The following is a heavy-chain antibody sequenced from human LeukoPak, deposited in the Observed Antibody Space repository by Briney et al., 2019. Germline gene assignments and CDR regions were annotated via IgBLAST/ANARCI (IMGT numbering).Heavy chain of an antibody. D-gene: IGHD1-26*01. Sequence: ASVKVSCRTSGYTFTAYEIHWVRQATGQGLEWMGWMNPNSGNTGYEQKFQGRVTMTRDTSMTTAYMELSSLRSEDTAAYCCARGGARSFAPWGQGTLVTVSS. CDR1: GYTFTAYE. J-gene: IGHJ5*02. CDR3: ARGGARSFAP. CDR2: MNPNSGNT. V-gene: IGHV1-8*01.